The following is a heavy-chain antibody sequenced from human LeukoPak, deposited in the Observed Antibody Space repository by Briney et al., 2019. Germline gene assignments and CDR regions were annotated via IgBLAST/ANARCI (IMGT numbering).Heavy chain of an antibody. CDR2: ISSSSSTI. D-gene: IGHD3-22*01. Sequence: GSLRLSCAASGFTFSSYSMNWVRQAPGKGLEWVSYISSSSSTIYYADSVKGRFTISRDNAKNSLYLQMDSLRAEDTAVYYCARGGWLYFDYWGQGTLVTVSS. CDR3: ARGGWLYFDY. CDR1: GFTFSSYS. J-gene: IGHJ4*02. V-gene: IGHV3-48*01.